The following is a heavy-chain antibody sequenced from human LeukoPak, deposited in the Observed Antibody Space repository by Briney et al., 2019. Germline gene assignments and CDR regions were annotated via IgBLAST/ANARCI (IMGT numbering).Heavy chain of an antibody. CDR1: GGSISSYY. CDR3: ARVPPRSSGWYFFDY. D-gene: IGHD6-19*01. CDR2: IYYSGST. Sequence: SETLSLTCTVSGGSISSYYWSWIRRPPGKGLEWIGHIYYSGSTNYNPSLKSRVTISVDTSKNQFSLKLNSVTAADTAVYYCARVPPRSSGWYFFDYWGQGTLVTVSS. J-gene: IGHJ4*02. V-gene: IGHV4-59*01.